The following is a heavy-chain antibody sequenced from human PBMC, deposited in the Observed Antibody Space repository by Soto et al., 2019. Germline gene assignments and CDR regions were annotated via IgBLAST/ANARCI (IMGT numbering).Heavy chain of an antibody. J-gene: IGHJ4*02. V-gene: IGHV3-13*04. Sequence: PGGPLKLPCAASGLTFSTYAMNWAPQATGKGLEWVSAIGTAGDTYYPGSVKGRFTISRENAKNSLYLQMNSLRAGDTAVYYCARVPGIAAAGTFDYWGQGTLVTVSS. CDR1: GLTFSTYA. CDR3: ARVPGIAAAGTFDY. D-gene: IGHD6-13*01. CDR2: IGTAGDT.